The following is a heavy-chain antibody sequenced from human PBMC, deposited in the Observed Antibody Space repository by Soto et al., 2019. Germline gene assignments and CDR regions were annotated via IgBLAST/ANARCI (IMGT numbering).Heavy chain of an antibody. CDR1: GYTFTVYY. D-gene: IGHD1-26*01. CDR2: INPKSGGT. Sequence: ASVKVSCKASGYTFTVYYMPWVRQAPGQGLEWMGWINPKSGGTMYPQKIQGRVTMTWDTSISTAYMALTRLRSDDTAVYYCARDLAKGGGSAGFDYWGQGTLVTVS. V-gene: IGHV1-2*02. J-gene: IGHJ4*02. CDR3: ARDLAKGGGSAGFDY.